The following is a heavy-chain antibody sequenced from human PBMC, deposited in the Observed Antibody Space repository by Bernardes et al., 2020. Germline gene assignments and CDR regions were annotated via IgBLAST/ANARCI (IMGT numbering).Heavy chain of an antibody. V-gene: IGHV1-18*01. CDR3: ARDQEYDFWSGYPNWFDH. J-gene: IGHJ5*02. CDR2: INAYNGNT. CDR1: GYTFTSYG. Sequence: APQKACCKASGYTFTSYGISWVRQAPGQGLEWMGWINAYNGNTNYAQKLQGRVTMTTDTSTSTAYMELRSLRSDDTAVYYCARDQEYDFWSGYPNWFDHWGQGTLVTGSP. D-gene: IGHD3-3*01.